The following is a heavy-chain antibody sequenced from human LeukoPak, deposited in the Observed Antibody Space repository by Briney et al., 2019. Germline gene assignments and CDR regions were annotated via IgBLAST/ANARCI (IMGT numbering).Heavy chain of an antibody. CDR1: GYSISSGYF. Sequence: SETLSLTCTVSGYSISSGYFWGWIRQPPGKGLEWIGTIYHSGSTYYNASLESRVTISVDTSKNQFSLKLSSVTAADTAVYYCARARDGYNRGYFDYWGQGTLVTVSS. CDR2: IYHSGST. D-gene: IGHD5-24*01. J-gene: IGHJ4*02. V-gene: IGHV4-38-2*02. CDR3: ARARDGYNRGYFDY.